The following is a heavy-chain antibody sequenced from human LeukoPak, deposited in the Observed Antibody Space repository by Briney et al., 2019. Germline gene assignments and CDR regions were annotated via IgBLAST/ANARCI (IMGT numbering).Heavy chain of an antibody. J-gene: IGHJ4*02. D-gene: IGHD5-18*01. CDR1: GYTFTGYY. CDR2: INPNSGGT. Sequence: GASVKVSCKASGYTFTGYYMHWVRQAPGQGLEWMGWINPNSGGTNYAQKFQGRVTMTRDTSISTAYMELSRLRSDDTAVYYCARGGYSYDSIRFPDYWGQGTLVTVSS. CDR3: ARGGYSYDSIRFPDY. V-gene: IGHV1-2*02.